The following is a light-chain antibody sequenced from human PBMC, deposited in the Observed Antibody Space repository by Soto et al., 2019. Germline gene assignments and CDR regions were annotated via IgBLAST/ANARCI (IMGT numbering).Light chain of an antibody. CDR2: APS. CDR3: LQSFAFPFS. V-gene: IGKV1-6*01. CDR1: QGIRND. Sequence: AIQMTQSPSSLSASVGDRVTITCRASQGIRNDLGWYQQKPGKAPKFLIFAPSTLQSGVPSRFSGTSSGLDFTLTISSLQPEDVATYFCLQSFAFPFSFGGGTKVDIK. J-gene: IGKJ4*01.